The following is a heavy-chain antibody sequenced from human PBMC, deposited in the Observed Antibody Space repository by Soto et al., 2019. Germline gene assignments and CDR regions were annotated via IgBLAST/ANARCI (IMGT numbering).Heavy chain of an antibody. Sequence: QVQLQESGSGLEKPSETLSLTCAVSGDSNSSGGHSWSWIRQPPGKGLEWIGHIYHTGTTYKNPSLKSRVSISLDMSKNQFSLKLTFVTAADTAVYVCARGSRLDAYDIWGQGTLVTVSS. CDR1: GDSNSSGGHS. D-gene: IGHD3-10*01. V-gene: IGHV4-30-2*01. CDR3: ARGSRLDAYDI. CDR2: IYHTGTT. J-gene: IGHJ3*02.